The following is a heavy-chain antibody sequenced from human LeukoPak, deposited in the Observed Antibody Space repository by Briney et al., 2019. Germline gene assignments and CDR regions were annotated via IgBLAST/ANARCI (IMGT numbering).Heavy chain of an antibody. CDR2: IRYDGSKK. Sequence: PGGSLRLSCAASGFTFSSYDMHWVRQAPGKGLEWVAVIRYDGSKKDYADSVKGRFTISRDNSKDTLYLQMNSLRAEDTAVYYCAKDSSSRGPNWFDPWGQGTLVTVSS. J-gene: IGHJ5*02. D-gene: IGHD6-6*01. CDR3: AKDSSSRGPNWFDP. V-gene: IGHV3-30*02. CDR1: GFTFSSYD.